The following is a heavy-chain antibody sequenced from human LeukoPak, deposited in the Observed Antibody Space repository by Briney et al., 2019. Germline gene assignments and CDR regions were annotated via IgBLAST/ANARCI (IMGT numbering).Heavy chain of an antibody. Sequence: SETLSLTCTVSGGSISSGGYYWSWIRQPPGKGLEWIGYIYHSGSTYYNPSLKSRITISVDRSKNQFSLKLSSVTAADTAVYYCARDYEQLVLFDYWGQGTLVTVSS. CDR1: GGSISSGGYY. D-gene: IGHD6-6*01. J-gene: IGHJ4*02. CDR2: IYHSGST. V-gene: IGHV4-30-2*01. CDR3: ARDYEQLVLFDY.